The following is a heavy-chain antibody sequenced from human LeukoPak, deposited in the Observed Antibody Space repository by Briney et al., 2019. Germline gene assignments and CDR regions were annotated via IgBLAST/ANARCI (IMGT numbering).Heavy chain of an antibody. V-gene: IGHV1-46*01. CDR3: VREDAHTYYFDF. Sequence: ASVQVSCKGSGYTLTSYQMQWVRQAPGQGLEWVAIIKSTGDTTVYAQKFQGRVTVTRDTSTSTVYMDLSSLSSEDTAVYYCVREDAHTYYFDFWGPGTLVTVSS. J-gene: IGHJ4*02. D-gene: IGHD2-2*01. CDR1: GYTLTSYQ. CDR2: IKSTGDTT.